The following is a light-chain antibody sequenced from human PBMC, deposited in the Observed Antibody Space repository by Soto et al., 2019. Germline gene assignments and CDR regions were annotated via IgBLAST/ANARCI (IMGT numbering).Light chain of an antibody. CDR1: TSNIGENT. V-gene: IGLV1-44*01. CDR3: AAWDGSPSGHV. Sequence: QSVLTQPPSVSGTLGQGVTISCSGSTSNIGENTVGWFQQLPGTAPKVLIYVNDKRPSGVPDRFSGSKSGTSAYLAISGLQSEDEADYYCAAWDGSPSGHVFGAGTKLTVL. CDR2: VND. J-gene: IGLJ1*01.